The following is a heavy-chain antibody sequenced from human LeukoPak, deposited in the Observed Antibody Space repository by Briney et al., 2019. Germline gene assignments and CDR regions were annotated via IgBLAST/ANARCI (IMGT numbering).Heavy chain of an antibody. Sequence: QAGGSLRLSCTASGFSFSTYRMSWVRQTPGKGLEWVSCISSRGSSTNYADSVRGRFTISRDNAKNSLYLEINSLRAEDTAIYYCSRGISSWYWEYWGQGTLVTVSS. CDR1: GFSFSTYR. CDR3: SRGISSWYWEY. CDR2: ISSRGSST. D-gene: IGHD6-13*01. V-gene: IGHV3-48*01. J-gene: IGHJ4*02.